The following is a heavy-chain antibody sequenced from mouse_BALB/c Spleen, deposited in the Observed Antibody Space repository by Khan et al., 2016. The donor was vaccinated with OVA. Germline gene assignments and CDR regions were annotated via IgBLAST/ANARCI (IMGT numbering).Heavy chain of an antibody. Sequence: EVQLVESGGGLVQPGGSLKLSCAASGFDFSRYWMSWVRQAPGKGLEWIGEINPDSSTINYTPSLKDKFIISRDNAKNTLYLQMIKVRSEDTALYYCARPYRYDGRAWFAYWGQGTLVTVSA. CDR1: GFDFSRYW. CDR3: ARPYRYDGRAWFAY. D-gene: IGHD2-14*01. V-gene: IGHV4-1*02. J-gene: IGHJ3*01. CDR2: INPDSSTI.